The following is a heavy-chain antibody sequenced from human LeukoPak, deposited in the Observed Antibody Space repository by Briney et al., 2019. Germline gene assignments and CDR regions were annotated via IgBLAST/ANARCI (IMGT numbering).Heavy chain of an antibody. CDR3: TRGLNSYNWFDP. CDR1: GYTFTSYY. Sequence: ASVKVSCKASGYTFTSYYMHWVRQAPGQGLEWMGIINPSGGSTTYAQRFQGRVTMTRDTSTSTVYMELSSLRSEDTAVYYCTRGLNSYNWFDPWGQGTLVRVSS. J-gene: IGHJ5*02. V-gene: IGHV1-46*03. CDR2: INPSGGST. D-gene: IGHD3/OR15-3a*01.